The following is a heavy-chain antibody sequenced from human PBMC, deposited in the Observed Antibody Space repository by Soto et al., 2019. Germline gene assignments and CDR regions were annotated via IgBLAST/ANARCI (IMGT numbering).Heavy chain of an antibody. CDR1: GGSMCSGGYS. V-gene: IGHV4-30-2*01. CDR3: ARVPGP. Sequence: PSETLSLSSAFCGGSMCSGGYSWSWIRQPPGKGLEWIGYIYHSGSTYYNPSLKSRVTISVDRSKNQFSPKLSSVTAADTAVYYCARVPGPWGQGTLVTVSS. J-gene: IGHJ5*02. CDR2: IYHSGST.